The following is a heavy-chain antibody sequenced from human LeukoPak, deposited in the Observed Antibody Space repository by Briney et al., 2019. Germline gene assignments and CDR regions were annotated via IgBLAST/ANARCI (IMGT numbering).Heavy chain of an antibody. CDR3: AKVGARGCSSSTCFIY. V-gene: IGHV3-23*01. CDR1: GFTFSSYA. Sequence: GGSLRLSCAASGFTFSSYAMSGVRQAPGKGLEGVSAISGSGGSTYYADSVKGRFTISRDNSKNTLYLQMNSLRPEDTAVYYCAKVGARGCSSSTCFIYWGQGTLVTVSS. D-gene: IGHD2-2*01. J-gene: IGHJ4*02. CDR2: ISGSGGST.